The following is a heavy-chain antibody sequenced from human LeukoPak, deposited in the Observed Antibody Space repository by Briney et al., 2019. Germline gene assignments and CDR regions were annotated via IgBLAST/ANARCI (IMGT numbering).Heavy chain of an antibody. CDR3: VYTMGRGYYYALDN. D-gene: IGHD3-3*01. CDR1: GFSLTTRGVR. CDR2: LYWDDDE. V-gene: IGHV2-5*02. J-gene: IGHJ4*02. Sequence: SGPTLVNPTQTLMLTCSFSGFSLTTRGVRVGWIRQPPGKGAERLGFLYWDDDERYSPSLKSRRTISKDTSKNQAVLIMTNMDPVDTATYYCVYTMGRGYYYALDNWGQGSPVTVSS.